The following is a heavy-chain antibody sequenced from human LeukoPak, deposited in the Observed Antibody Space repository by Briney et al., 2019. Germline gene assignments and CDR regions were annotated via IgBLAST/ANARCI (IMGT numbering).Heavy chain of an antibody. J-gene: IGHJ6*02. V-gene: IGHV1-8*01. D-gene: IGHD3-3*01. Sequence: ASVRVSCKASGYTFTSYDINWVRQATGQGVEWMGWMNPNSGNTGYAQKFQGRVTMTRNTSISTAYMELSSLRSEDTAVYYCARGVRFLEWLSSNYYYGMDVWGQGTTVTVSS. CDR3: ARGVRFLEWLSSNYYYGMDV. CDR2: MNPNSGNT. CDR1: GYTFTSYD.